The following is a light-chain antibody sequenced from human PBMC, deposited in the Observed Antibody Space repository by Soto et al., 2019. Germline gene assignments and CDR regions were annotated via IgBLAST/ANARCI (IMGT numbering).Light chain of an antibody. CDR3: NSYVAGSNV. V-gene: IGLV1-51*01. CDR2: DDN. J-gene: IGLJ1*01. CDR1: SSNIGGNS. Sequence: QSVLTQPPSVSAAPGQKVTISCSGSSSNIGGNSVSWYQQLPGTAPKLLIYDDNKRPSGIPDRFSGSKSGTSATLGITGFQTGDEADYYCNSYVAGSNVFGTGTKVTVL.